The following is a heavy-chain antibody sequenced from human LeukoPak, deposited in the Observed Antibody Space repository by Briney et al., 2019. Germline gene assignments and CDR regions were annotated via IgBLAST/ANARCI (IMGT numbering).Heavy chain of an antibody. V-gene: IGHV1-2*02. CDR1: GYTFTGYY. J-gene: IGHJ5*02. Sequence: GASVKVSCKASGYTFTGYYMHWVRQAPGQGLEWMGWINPNSGGTNYAQKFQGRVTMTRDTSISTAYMELSRLRSDDTAVYYCARGPTLLRGWFDPWGQGTLVTVSS. D-gene: IGHD2/OR15-2a*01. CDR3: ARGPTLLRGWFDP. CDR2: INPNSGGT.